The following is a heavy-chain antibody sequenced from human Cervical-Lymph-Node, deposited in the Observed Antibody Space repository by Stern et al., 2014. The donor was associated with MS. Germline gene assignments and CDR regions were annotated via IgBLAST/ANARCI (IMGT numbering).Heavy chain of an antibody. CDR1: GYTLTELT. Sequence: VQLLESGAEVKKPGASVKVSCKVSGYTLTELTMHWVRQAPGKGLEWMGGFDPEDGETIYAQKFQGRVTMTEDTSTDTAYMELSSLRSEDTAVYYCEGIAAAGTPFDYWGQGTLVTVSS. CDR2: FDPEDGET. J-gene: IGHJ4*02. V-gene: IGHV1-24*01. D-gene: IGHD6-13*01. CDR3: EGIAAAGTPFDY.